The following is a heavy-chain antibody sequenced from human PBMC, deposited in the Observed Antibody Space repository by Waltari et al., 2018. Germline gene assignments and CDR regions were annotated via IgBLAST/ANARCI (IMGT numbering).Heavy chain of an antibody. V-gene: IGHV3-21*02. CDR3: ARWGYCGGNDCSRYHFYMDV. CDR1: GFTFSDYA. CDR2: INPDSSYI. J-gene: IGHJ6*03. D-gene: IGHD2-21*01. Sequence: ELQLVESGGGLVKPGESLRLSCAASGFTFSDYAMKWVRQAPGKGLEWVSSINPDSSYIYYADSVKGRFTISRENAKNSLYLQLNSLRAEDTAVYYCARWGYCGGNDCSRYHFYMDVWGKGTTVTVSS.